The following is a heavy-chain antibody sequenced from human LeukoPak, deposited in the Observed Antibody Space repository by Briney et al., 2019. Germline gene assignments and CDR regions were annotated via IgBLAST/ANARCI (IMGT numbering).Heavy chain of an antibody. CDR1: GVSVSDYY. V-gene: IGHV4-59*02. CDR3: ARDLGWFDP. CDR2: IYHTGST. J-gene: IGHJ5*02. Sequence: SETLSLTCTISGVSVSDYYWSWIRQSPGKGLEWIGYIYHTGSTSYSPSLKSRVTISADTSQNQFSLKLSSVTAADTAVYYCARDLGWFDPWGQGTLVTVSS.